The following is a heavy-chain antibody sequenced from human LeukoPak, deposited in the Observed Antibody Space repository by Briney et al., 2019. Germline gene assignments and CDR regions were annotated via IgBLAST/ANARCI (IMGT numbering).Heavy chain of an antibody. D-gene: IGHD5-24*01. CDR2: INPNSGGT. J-gene: IGHJ4*02. V-gene: IGHV1-2*06. CDR1: GYTFTGYY. CDR3: ARSSKDGYKIR. Sequence: ASVKVSCKASGYTFTGYYMQWVRQAPGQGLEWMGRINPNSGGTNYAQKFQGRVTMTRDTSISTAYMELSRLRSDDTAVYYCARSSKDGYKIRWGQGTLVTVSS.